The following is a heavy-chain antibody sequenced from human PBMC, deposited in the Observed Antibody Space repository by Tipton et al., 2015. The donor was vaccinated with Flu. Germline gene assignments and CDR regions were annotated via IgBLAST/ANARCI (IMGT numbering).Heavy chain of an antibody. CDR1: GGSVSSGGYY. V-gene: IGHV4-61*08. J-gene: IGHJ4*02. CDR3: ARLGSSLPFDY. Sequence: TLSLTCTVSGGSVSSGGYYWSWIRQPPGKGLEWIGYIYYSGSTNYNPSLKSRVTISVDTSKNQFSLKLSSVTAADTAVYYCARLGSSLPFDYWGQGTLVTVSS. D-gene: IGHD6-13*01. CDR2: IYYSGST.